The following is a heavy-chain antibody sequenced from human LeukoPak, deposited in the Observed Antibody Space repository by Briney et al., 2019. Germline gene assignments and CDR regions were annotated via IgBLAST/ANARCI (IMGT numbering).Heavy chain of an antibody. CDR2: IYSSGII. D-gene: IGHD3-3*01. J-gene: IGHJ4*02. CDR3: ARDTGKSGYPDY. CDR1: GGSISSYY. Sequence: SETLSLTCTVSGGSISSYYWSWIRQPAGKAPEWIGRIYSSGIINYNPPLKSRVTMSLDNSKNQLSLKLSYVTAADTAVYYCARDTGKSGYPDYWGQGTLVTVSS. V-gene: IGHV4-4*07.